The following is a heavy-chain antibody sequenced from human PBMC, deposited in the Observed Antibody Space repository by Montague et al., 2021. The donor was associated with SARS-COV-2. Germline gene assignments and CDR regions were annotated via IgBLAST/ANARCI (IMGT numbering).Heavy chain of an antibody. D-gene: IGHD3-3*01. CDR2: SDRVCRIM. V-gene: IGHV3-48*03. CDR1: GFTIGNGV. CDR3: ARWVSDITIFGVVIARYFDY. Sequence: SLRLSCAASGFTIGNGVVELRRRSEEHTSELQSHSDRVCRIMLEXNTVKGRFTISRDNTKNSLYLQMNSLRAEDTAVYYCARWVSDITIFGVVIARYFDYWGQGTLGTVS. J-gene: IGHJ4*02.